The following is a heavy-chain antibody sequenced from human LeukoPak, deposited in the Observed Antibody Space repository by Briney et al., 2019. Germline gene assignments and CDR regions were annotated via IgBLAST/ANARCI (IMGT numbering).Heavy chain of an antibody. Sequence: SVKVSCKASGGTFSSYAISWVRQAPGQRLEWMGRIIPIFGTANYAQKFQGRVTITTDESTSTAYMELSSLRSEDTAVYYCARDDCLSSSWCKGPDYWGQGTLVTVSS. D-gene: IGHD6-13*01. CDR3: ARDDCLSSSWCKGPDY. CDR2: IIPIFGTA. CDR1: GGTFSSYA. V-gene: IGHV1-69*05. J-gene: IGHJ4*02.